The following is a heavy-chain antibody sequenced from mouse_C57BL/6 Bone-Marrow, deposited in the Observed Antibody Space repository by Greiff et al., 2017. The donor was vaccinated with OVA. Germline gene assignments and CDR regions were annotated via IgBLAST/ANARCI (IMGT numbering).Heavy chain of an antibody. J-gene: IGHJ2*01. Sequence: EVQLQQSGPELVKPGASVKMSCKASGYTFTDYNMHWVKQSHGKSLEWIGYIKPNNGGTNYNQKFKGKATLTVNKSSSTAYMELRSLTSEDSAFDYCASRRIVDYPFDYWGQGTTLTVSS. CDR1: GYTFTDYN. D-gene: IGHD5-5*01. CDR2: IKPNNGGT. V-gene: IGHV1-22*01. CDR3: ASRRIVDYPFDY.